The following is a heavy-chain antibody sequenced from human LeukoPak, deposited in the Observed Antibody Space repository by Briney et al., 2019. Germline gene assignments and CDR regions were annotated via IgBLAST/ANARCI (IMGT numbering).Heavy chain of an antibody. V-gene: IGHV3-48*03. CDR3: ARWTAMVPLRNGMDV. D-gene: IGHD5-18*01. CDR2: ISSSGSTI. CDR1: GFTFSSYE. J-gene: IGHJ6*02. Sequence: TGGSLRLSCAASGFTFSSYEMNWVRQAPGKGLEWVSYISSSGSTIYYTDSVKGRFTISRDNAKNSLYLQMNSLRAEDTAVYYCARWTAMVPLRNGMDVWGQGTTVTVSS.